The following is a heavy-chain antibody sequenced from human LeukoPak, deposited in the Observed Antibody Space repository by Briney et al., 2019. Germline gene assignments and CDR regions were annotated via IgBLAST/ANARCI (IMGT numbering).Heavy chain of an antibody. J-gene: IGHJ6*04. V-gene: IGHV3-21*01. D-gene: IGHD3-16*01. Sequence: GSLRLSCAASGFTFSSYSMNWVRQAPGKGLEWVSSINSSSSYIYYADSVKGRFTISRDNAKNSLYLQMNSLRAEDTAVYYCARDTKGGVSGRRYGMDVWGKGTTVTVSS. CDR1: GFTFSSYS. CDR3: ARDTKGGVSGRRYGMDV. CDR2: INSSSSYI.